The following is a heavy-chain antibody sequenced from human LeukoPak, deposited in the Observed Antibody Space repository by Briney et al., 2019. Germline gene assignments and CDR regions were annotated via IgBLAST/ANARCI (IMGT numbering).Heavy chain of an antibody. CDR2: MYSSGTT. D-gene: IGHD4-17*01. V-gene: IGHV4-61*02. CDR3: ATSPVTTWWFDP. Sequence: SETLSLTCTVSGGSISSGSYSWNWIRQPAGKGLEWIGRMYSSGTTNYNPSLKSRVTISVDTSKNQFSLKLSSVTASDTAVYYCATSPVTTWWFDPWGQGTLVTVSS. CDR1: GGSISSGSYS. J-gene: IGHJ5*02.